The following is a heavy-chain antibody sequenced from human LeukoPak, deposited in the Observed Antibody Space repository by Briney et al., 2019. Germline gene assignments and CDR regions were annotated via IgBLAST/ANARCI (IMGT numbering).Heavy chain of an antibody. Sequence: SETLSLTCTVSGGSVTDYYWSWIRQSPGKGLEWIGYIYYTGTSYNPSLKSRVTISADTSKNQFSLKLISVTAADTAVYYCARGGLWFGEFYWGQGTLVTVSS. D-gene: IGHD3-10*01. CDR3: ARGGLWFGEFY. J-gene: IGHJ4*02. CDR2: IYYTGT. V-gene: IGHV4-59*02. CDR1: GGSVTDYY.